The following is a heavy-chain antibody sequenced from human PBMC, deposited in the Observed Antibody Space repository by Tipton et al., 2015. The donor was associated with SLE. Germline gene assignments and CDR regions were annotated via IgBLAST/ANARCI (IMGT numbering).Heavy chain of an antibody. D-gene: IGHD5-24*01. CDR1: GGSISSGSCS. CDR3: ARDRVEMATNEYFQH. CDR2: IYTSGST. J-gene: IGHJ1*01. V-gene: IGHV4-61*02. Sequence: TLSLTCTVSGGSISSGSCSWNWIRQPAGKRLEWIGRIYTSGSTNCNPSLKSRVTISVDTSKNQFSLKLSSVTAADTAVYYCARDRVEMATNEYFQHWGQGTLVTVSS.